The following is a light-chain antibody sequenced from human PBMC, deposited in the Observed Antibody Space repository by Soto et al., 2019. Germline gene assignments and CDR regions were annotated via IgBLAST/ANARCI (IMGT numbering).Light chain of an antibody. CDR3: QQRRSWPPTIT. V-gene: IGKV3-11*01. CDR1: QSFRGL. J-gene: IGKJ5*01. CDR2: DAS. Sequence: EVVLTQSPVTLSLSPGERATLSCRASQSFRGLLAWYQQKPGQAPRLLIYDASNRATGIPDRFSGSGSGTDFTLTISSLEPEDSAVYYCQQRRSWPPTITFGQGTRLEIK.